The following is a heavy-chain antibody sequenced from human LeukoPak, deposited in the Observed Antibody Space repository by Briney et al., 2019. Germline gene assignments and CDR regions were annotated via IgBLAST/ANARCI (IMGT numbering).Heavy chain of an antibody. J-gene: IGHJ4*02. Sequence: GGSLRLSCAASGFSFSSYSMNWVRQAPGKGLEWVSSISSSKSYIFYADSVKGRFTISRDNAKNSLYLEMTSLRAEYTAVYYCASGSPAGDYWGQGTLVTVSS. CDR3: ASGSPAGDY. V-gene: IGHV3-21*01. CDR1: GFSFSSYS. D-gene: IGHD1-26*01. CDR2: ISSSKSYI.